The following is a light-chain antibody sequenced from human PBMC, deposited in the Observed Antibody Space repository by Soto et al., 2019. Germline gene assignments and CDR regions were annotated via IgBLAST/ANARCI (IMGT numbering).Light chain of an antibody. Sequence: DVRSTQSKSAVSASVRDRVTITCRPSRGIGNALAWYQQKPGTVPKLLIHSASTLQSGVPSRFSGSGSGTDFALTISSLQPEDVASYYCQKYDSAPMFGPGTKVDIK. V-gene: IGKV1-27*01. J-gene: IGKJ1*01. CDR1: RGIGNA. CDR3: QKYDSAPM. CDR2: SAS.